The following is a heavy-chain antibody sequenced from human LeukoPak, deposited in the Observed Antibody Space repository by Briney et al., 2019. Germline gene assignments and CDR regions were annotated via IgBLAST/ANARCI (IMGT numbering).Heavy chain of an antibody. J-gene: IGHJ4*02. Sequence: PGGSLRLSCGASGFTFNNYAMNWVRQAPGKGLEWVSTVSVSGGNTYYADSVKGRFTISRDNSKNTLYLQMNSLRAEDTAVYYCAKDQPAAGTSYFDYWGQGTLVTVSS. CDR1: GFTFNNYA. D-gene: IGHD6-13*01. CDR2: VSVSGGNT. CDR3: AKDQPAAGTSYFDY. V-gene: IGHV3-23*01.